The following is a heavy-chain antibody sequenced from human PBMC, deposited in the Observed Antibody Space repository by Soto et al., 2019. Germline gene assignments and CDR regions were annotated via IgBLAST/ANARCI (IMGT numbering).Heavy chain of an antibody. Sequence: EGSLXLSCAASGFTFSSYIMNWVRQAPGKGLEWVSSISSSSSYIYYADSVKGRFTISRDNAKNSLYLQMNSLRAEDTAVYYCASARNWNDFDYWGQGTLVTVSS. CDR2: ISSSSSYI. J-gene: IGHJ4*02. CDR1: GFTFSSYI. CDR3: ASARNWNDFDY. D-gene: IGHD1-1*01. V-gene: IGHV3-21*01.